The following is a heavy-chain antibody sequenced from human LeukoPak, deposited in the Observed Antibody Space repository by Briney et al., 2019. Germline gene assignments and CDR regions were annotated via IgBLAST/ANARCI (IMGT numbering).Heavy chain of an antibody. Sequence: SETLSLTCTVSGGSISSSSYCWGWIRQPPGKGLEWIGSIYYSGDTYYNPSLKSRVTISVDTSKNQLSLKLSSVTAADTAVYYCAGRRSSWPIYFDYLDQGTLVTVSS. CDR1: GGSISSSSYC. D-gene: IGHD6-13*01. CDR3: AGRRSSWPIYFDY. CDR2: IYYSGDT. J-gene: IGHJ4*02. V-gene: IGHV4-39*01.